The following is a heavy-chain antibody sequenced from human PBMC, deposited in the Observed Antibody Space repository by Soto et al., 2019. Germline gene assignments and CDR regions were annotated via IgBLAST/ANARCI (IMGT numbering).Heavy chain of an antibody. J-gene: IGHJ4*02. V-gene: IGHV3-74*01. CDR2: INSNGSDT. Sequence: GGSLRLSCAASGFTFSSYWMHWVRQVPGKGLVWVSRINSNGSDTIYADSVKGRFTISRDNAKNTLYLQMNSLRAEDTAVYHCVRGPYSTSSWLDYGGPGTLVTV. D-gene: IGHD6-6*01. CDR1: GFTFSSYW. CDR3: VRGPYSTSSWLDY.